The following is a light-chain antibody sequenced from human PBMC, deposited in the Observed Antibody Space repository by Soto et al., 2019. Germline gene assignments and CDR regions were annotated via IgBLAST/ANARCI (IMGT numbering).Light chain of an antibody. V-gene: IGKV3-20*01. J-gene: IGKJ4*01. CDR2: GAS. CDR3: QQYGSSPPT. Sequence: EIVLTQSPGTLSLSPGERATLSCRASQSVYKNFLAWYQQKPGQAPRLLINGASNRATVIPDRFSGSGSGTAFSLTIDRLEPEDDAVYFCQQYGSSPPTFGRGTKVAIK. CDR1: QSVYKNF.